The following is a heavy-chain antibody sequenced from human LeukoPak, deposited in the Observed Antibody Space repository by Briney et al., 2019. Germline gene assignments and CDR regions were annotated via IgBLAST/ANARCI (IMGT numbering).Heavy chain of an antibody. CDR2: ISAYNGNT. V-gene: IGHV1-18*01. D-gene: IGHD3-10*01. J-gene: IGHJ4*02. Sequence: ASAKVSCKASGYTFTSYGISWVRQAPGQGLEWMGWISAYNGNTNYAQKLQGRVTMTTDTSTSTAYMELRSLRSDDTAVYYCARETMVRGVTSYYFEYWGQGTLVTVSS. CDR1: GYTFTSYG. CDR3: ARETMVRGVTSYYFEY.